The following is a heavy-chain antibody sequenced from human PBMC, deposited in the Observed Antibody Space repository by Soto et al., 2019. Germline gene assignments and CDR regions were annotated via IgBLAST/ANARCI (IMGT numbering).Heavy chain of an antibody. V-gene: IGHV3-30-3*01. CDR2: ISYDGSNK. J-gene: IGHJ4*02. Sequence: GGSLRLSCAASGFTFSGYAMHWVRQAPGKGLEWVAVISYDGSNKYYADSVKGRFTISRDNSKNTLYLQMNSLRAEDTAVYYCASGYSSGPGHYWGQGTLVTVSS. CDR1: GFTFSGYA. CDR3: ASGYSSGPGHY. D-gene: IGHD6-19*01.